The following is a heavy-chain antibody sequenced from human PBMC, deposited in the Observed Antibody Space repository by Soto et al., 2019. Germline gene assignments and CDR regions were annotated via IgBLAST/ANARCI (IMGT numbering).Heavy chain of an antibody. V-gene: IGHV3-48*02. D-gene: IGHD5-18*01. CDR3: ATIGPLGAYSYGPSGPWEDV. CDR2: ISSSSSTI. J-gene: IGHJ6*02. Sequence: GGSLRLSCAASGFTFSSYSMNWVRQAPGKGLEWVSYISSSSSTIYYADSVKGRFTISRDNAKNSLYLQMNSLRDEDTAVYYCATIGPLGAYSYGPSGPWEDVWGQGTTVTVSS. CDR1: GFTFSSYS.